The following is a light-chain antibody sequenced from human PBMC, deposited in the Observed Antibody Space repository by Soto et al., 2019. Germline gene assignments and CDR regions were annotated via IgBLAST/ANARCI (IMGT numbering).Light chain of an antibody. Sequence: GSNTVNWYQQLPGTAPKLLIYYDNLRPSGVPDRISGSKSGTSASLAISGLQSDDEADYYCAAWDDSMNGRVFGNGTKVTVL. CDR1: GSNT. CDR3: AAWDDSMNGRV. V-gene: IGLV1-44*01. CDR2: YDN. J-gene: IGLJ1*01.